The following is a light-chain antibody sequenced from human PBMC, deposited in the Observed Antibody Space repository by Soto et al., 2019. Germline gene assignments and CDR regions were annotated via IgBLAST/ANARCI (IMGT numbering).Light chain of an antibody. CDR2: AAS. CDR3: QQLYSYSS. J-gene: IGKJ5*01. CDR1: QDIGRY. Sequence: DIQLTQSPSFVSASVGERVTITCRASQDIGRYLAWYQQKPGEAPKLLISAASTLQSGVPSRFSGSGSGTEFTLTVSYLLPEDFAIYYCQQLYSYSSFGQGTRLETK. V-gene: IGKV1-9*01.